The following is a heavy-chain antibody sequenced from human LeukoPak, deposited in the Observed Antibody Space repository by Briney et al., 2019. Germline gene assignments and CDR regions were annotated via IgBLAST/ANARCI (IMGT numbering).Heavy chain of an antibody. Sequence: PGGSLRLSCVASGFSISSHWMSWVRQAPGKGLEWVASLKEDVSARNLVDSVKGRFTISTDNAKNSLNLQMNSLRVEDTAVYYCARGPYCSSTSCQRAFDIWGQGTMVTVSS. CDR1: GFSISSHW. CDR3: ARGPYCSSTSCQRAFDI. D-gene: IGHD2-2*01. CDR2: LKEDVSAR. J-gene: IGHJ3*02. V-gene: IGHV3-7*01.